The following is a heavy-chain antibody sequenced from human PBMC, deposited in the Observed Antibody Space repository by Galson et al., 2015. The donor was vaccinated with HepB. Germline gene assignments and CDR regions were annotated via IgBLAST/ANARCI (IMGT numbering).Heavy chain of an antibody. J-gene: IGHJ6*02. CDR2: ISWSSDFT. V-gene: IGHV3-9*01. Sequence: SLRLSCAASGFTFEDYAMHWVRQVPGKGLEWVAGISWSSDFTGYAVSVRGRFTISRDNAKYSLYLQMNSLRVEDTALYYCAKDRTCSDGAGIYVVGTDVWGQGTTVIVSS. D-gene: IGHD3-10*01. CDR1: GFTFEDYA. CDR3: AKDRTCSDGAGIYVVGTDV.